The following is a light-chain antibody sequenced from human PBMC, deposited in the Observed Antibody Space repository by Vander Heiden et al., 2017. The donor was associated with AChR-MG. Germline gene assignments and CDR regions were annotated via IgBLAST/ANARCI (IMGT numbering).Light chain of an antibody. CDR2: AAS. Sequence: DIQMTQSPSSLSASVGDRVTITCRASQRISNYLNWYQQTPGKAPKLLIYAASSFQSGVPSRFSGSGSGTDFTLTISRLQPEDFATYYCQQSVSFPLTFGGRTKVEIK. V-gene: IGKV1-39*01. CDR1: QRISNY. CDR3: QQSVSFPLT. J-gene: IGKJ4*01.